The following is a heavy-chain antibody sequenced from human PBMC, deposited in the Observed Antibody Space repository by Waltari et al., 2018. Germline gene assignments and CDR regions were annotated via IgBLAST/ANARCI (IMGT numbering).Heavy chain of an antibody. V-gene: IGHV3-7*01. J-gene: IGHJ3*02. CDR3: ARDQWFAFDI. D-gene: IGHD3-22*01. CDR1: GFTTSSYW. CDR2: IKKDGSEE. Sequence: VQLVESGGGLVQPGGSLKLSCAASGFTTSSYWMSWVRQAPGKGLEWVANIKKDGSEEYYVDSVRGRFTISRDNAKNSLYLQMNSLRPEDTAVYYCARDQWFAFDIWGQGTMVTVSS.